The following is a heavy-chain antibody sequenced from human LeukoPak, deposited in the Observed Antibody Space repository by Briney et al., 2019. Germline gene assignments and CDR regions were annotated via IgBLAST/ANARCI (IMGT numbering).Heavy chain of an antibody. CDR3: ARVVPYYYGSGSTFDY. Sequence: ASVKVSCRASGYTFTSYGISWVRQAPGQGLEWMRWISAYNGNTNYAQKLQGRVTMTTDTSTSTAYMELRSLRSDDTAVYYCARVVPYYYGSGSTFDYWGQGTLVTVSS. CDR2: ISAYNGNT. CDR1: GYTFTSYG. J-gene: IGHJ4*02. V-gene: IGHV1-18*01. D-gene: IGHD3-10*01.